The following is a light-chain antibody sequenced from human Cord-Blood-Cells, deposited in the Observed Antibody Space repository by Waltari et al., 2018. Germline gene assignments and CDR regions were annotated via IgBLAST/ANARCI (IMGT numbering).Light chain of an antibody. CDR3: CSYAGSYAWV. V-gene: IGLV2-11*01. CDR2: DVS. CDR1: SSDVGGYNY. Sequence: QSALTQPRPVSGSPGQSVTISCTGPSSDVGGYNYVSWYQQHPGKAPKLMNYDVSKRPSGVPDRFSGSKSGNTASLTISGLQAEDEADYYCCSYAGSYAWVFGGGTKLTVL. J-gene: IGLJ3*02.